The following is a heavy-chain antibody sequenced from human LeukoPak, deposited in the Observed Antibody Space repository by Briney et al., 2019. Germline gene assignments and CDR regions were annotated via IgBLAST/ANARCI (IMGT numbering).Heavy chain of an antibody. CDR2: VSPSGDIT. CDR3: AKAPVTSCRGAYCYPFDY. V-gene: IGHV3-23*01. CDR1: GFTFSTYG. D-gene: IGHD2-21*01. J-gene: IGHJ4*02. Sequence: GGSLRLSCAASGFTFSTYGMNWVRQAPGKGLEWVSGVSPSGDITYYADSVKGRFTISRDNSKNTVYLQMNSLRAEDAAVYYCAKAPVTSCRGAYCYPFDYWGQGTLVTVSS.